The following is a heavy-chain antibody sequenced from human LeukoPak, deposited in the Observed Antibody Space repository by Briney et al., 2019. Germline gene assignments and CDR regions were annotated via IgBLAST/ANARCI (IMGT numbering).Heavy chain of an antibody. D-gene: IGHD5-18*01. Sequence: SETLSLTCTVSGGSISSSSYYWGWIRQPPGKGLEWIGSIYYSGSTYYNPSLKSRVTISVDTSKNQFSLKLSSATAADTAVYYCARDSRGYSYGIMIDYWGQGTLVTVSS. CDR1: GGSISSSSYY. J-gene: IGHJ4*02. CDR3: ARDSRGYSYGIMIDY. V-gene: IGHV4-39*07. CDR2: IYYSGST.